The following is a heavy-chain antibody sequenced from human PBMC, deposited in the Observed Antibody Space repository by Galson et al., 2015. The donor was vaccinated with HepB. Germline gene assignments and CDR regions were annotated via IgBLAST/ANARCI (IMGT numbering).Heavy chain of an antibody. V-gene: IGHV1-46*04. CDR3: ARDSSGWYYFDY. CDR2: INPSGGST. D-gene: IGHD6-19*01. CDR1: GYTFTSYY. Sequence: SVKVSCKASGYTFTSYYMHWVRQAPGQGLEWMGIINPSGGSTSYAQKLQGRVTMTRDTSTSTVYMELSSLRSEDTAVYYCARDSSGWYYFDYWGQGTLVTVSS. J-gene: IGHJ4*02.